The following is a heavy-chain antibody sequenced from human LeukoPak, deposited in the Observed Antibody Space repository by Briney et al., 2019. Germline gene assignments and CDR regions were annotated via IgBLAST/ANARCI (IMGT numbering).Heavy chain of an antibody. D-gene: IGHD3-22*01. CDR3: AKESMIVVVITGGFDY. CDR2: ISGSGGST. J-gene: IGHJ4*02. CDR1: GFTFSSYA. V-gene: IGHV3-23*01. Sequence: GGSLRLSCAASGFTFSSYAMSWVRQAPGKGLEWVSAISGSGGSTYYADSVKGRFTISRDNSKNTLHLQMNSLRAEDTAVYYCAKESMIVVVITGGFDYWGQGTLVTVSS.